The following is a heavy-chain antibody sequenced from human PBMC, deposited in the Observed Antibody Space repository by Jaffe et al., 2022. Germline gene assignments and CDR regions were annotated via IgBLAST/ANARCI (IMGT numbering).Heavy chain of an antibody. CDR3: ARGGEYSSGLVGY. V-gene: IGHV3-74*01. CDR2: INSDGSST. Sequence: EVQLVESGGGLVQPGGSLRLSCAASGFTFITYWMHWVRQAPGKGLVWVSRINSDGSSTNYADSVKGRFTISRDNAKNTLYLQMNSLRAEDTAVYYCARGGEYSSGLVGYWGRGTLVTVSS. J-gene: IGHJ4*02. CDR1: GFTFITYW. D-gene: IGHD6-19*01.